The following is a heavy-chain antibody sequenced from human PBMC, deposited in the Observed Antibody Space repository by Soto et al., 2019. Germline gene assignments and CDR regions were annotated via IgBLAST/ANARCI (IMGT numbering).Heavy chain of an antibody. CDR1: GGSMSSYY. V-gene: IGHV4-59*01. J-gene: IGHJ6*02. Sequence: PXQTLSRTCTVSGGSMSSYYWSWIRQPPGKGLEWIGYIYYSGSTNYNPSLKSRVTISVDTSKNQFSLKLSSVNAADPAVYYCASGWYQHIYYYYYGMDVWGQGTTVTVSS. CDR3: ASGWYQHIYYYYYGMDV. CDR2: IYYSGST. D-gene: IGHD2-2*01.